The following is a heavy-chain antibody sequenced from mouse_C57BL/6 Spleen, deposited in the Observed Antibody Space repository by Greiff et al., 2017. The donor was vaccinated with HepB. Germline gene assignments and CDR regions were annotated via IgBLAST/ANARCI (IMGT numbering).Heavy chain of an antibody. CDR3: ARGYDYDRFAY. CDR1: GYAFSSSW. J-gene: IGHJ3*01. CDR2: IYPGDGDT. D-gene: IGHD2-4*01. Sequence: VQLQQSGPELVKPGASVKISCKASGYAFSSSWMNWVKQRPGKGLEWIGRIYPGDGDTNYNGKFKGKATLTADKSSSTAYMQLSGLTSEDSAVYFCARGYDYDRFAYWGQGTLVTVSA. V-gene: IGHV1-82*01.